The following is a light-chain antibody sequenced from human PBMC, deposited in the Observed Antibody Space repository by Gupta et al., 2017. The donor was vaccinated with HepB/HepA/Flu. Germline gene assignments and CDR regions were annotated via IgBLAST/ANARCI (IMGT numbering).Light chain of an antibody. CDR3: CSYAGGSNYV. J-gene: IGLJ1*01. Sequence: QSALTQPASVSGSPGQSITISCTGTSSDVGSYNLLSWYQQHPGKAPKLMIYEVIKRPAGVASRFSGSKSGNTASLTISGLQAEDEADYYCCSYAGGSNYVFGTGTKVTVL. CDR1: SSDVGSYNL. V-gene: IGLV2-23*02. CDR2: EVI.